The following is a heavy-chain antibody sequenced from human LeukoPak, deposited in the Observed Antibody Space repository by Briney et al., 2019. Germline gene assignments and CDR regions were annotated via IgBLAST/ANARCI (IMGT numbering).Heavy chain of an antibody. CDR1: GFTFSSYW. V-gene: IGHV3-74*01. CDR3: ARERGTAKYYFDY. D-gene: IGHD5-18*01. CDR2: INSDGSST. Sequence: PGGSLRLSCAASGFTFSSYWMHWVRQAPGKGLVWVSRINSDGSSTSYADSVKGRFTISRDNAKNTLYLQMNSLRAEDTAVYYCARERGTAKYYFDYWGQGTLVTVSP. J-gene: IGHJ4*02.